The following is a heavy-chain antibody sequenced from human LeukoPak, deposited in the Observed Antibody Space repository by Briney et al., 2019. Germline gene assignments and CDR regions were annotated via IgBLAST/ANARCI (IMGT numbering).Heavy chain of an antibody. CDR1: GFTFSSYW. J-gene: IGHJ6*03. CDR2: IKQDGSEK. V-gene: IGHV3-7*01. CDR3: ARDTTTPSVCSSTSCLPGYYYYYYMDV. D-gene: IGHD2-2*01. Sequence: GGSLRLSCAASGFTFSSYWMSWVRQAPGKGLEWVANIKQDGSEKYYVDSVKGRFTISRDNAKNSLYLQMNSLRAEDTAVYYCARDTTTPSVCSSTSCLPGYYYYYYMDVWGKGTTVTVSS.